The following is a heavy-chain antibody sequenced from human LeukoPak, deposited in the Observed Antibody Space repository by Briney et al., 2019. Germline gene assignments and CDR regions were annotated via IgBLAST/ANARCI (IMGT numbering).Heavy chain of an antibody. CDR1: GFTFGHVA. Sequence: GGSLRLSCVGSGFTFGHVALHWVRQAPGKGLEWVAVTSSNGSVNFYADSVRGRFTISRDNSKHPLFLQMSSLRVEDTAVYYCARMALLTGGTPGGFIYWGQGTLFTVSS. CDR2: TSSNGSVN. J-gene: IGHJ4*02. D-gene: IGHD3-9*01. CDR3: ARMALLTGGTPGGFIY. V-gene: IGHV3-30-3*01.